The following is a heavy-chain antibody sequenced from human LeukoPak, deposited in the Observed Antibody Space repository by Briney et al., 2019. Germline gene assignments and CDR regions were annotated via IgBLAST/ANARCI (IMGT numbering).Heavy chain of an antibody. Sequence: GGSLRLSCAASGFTFSDHYMDWVRQAPGKGLEWVGRIKNKANSYTTEYAASVKGRFTISRDDSKNSLYLQMNSLKTEDTAVYFCAKQSAASSAWNSQHFDCWGQGTLVTVSS. CDR1: GFTFSDHY. CDR3: AKQSAASSAWNSQHFDC. J-gene: IGHJ4*02. V-gene: IGHV3-72*01. CDR2: IKNKANSYTT. D-gene: IGHD1/OR15-1a*01.